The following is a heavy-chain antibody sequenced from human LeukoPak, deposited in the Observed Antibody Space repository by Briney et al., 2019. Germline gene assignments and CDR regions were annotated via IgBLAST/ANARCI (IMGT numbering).Heavy chain of an antibody. D-gene: IGHD3/OR15-3a*01. V-gene: IGHV3-74*01. J-gene: IGHJ4*02. CDR2: INTDGSST. CDR1: GFTFRTYW. Sequence: SGGSLRLSCSASGFTFRTYWMHWVRQAPGKGLVWVSHINTDGSSTSYADSVKGRFTISRDNAKNTLFLQMSSLRAEDTAIYYCARYFERGLGVIDYWGQGTLVTVSS. CDR3: ARYFERGLGVIDY.